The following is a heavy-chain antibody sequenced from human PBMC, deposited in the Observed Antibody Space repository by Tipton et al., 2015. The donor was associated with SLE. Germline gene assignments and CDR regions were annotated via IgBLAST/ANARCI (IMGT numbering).Heavy chain of an antibody. CDR1: GDSISGSDHF. CDR2: LYTSGTT. J-gene: IGHJ3*02. Sequence: TLSLTCTVSGDSISGSDHFWGWIRQPPGKGLEWIGRLYTSGTTNYNPSLKSRVTMSVDTSKNQFSLNLNSVTAADTAVYYCVRGGAFHIWGQGTKVTVSS. V-gene: IGHV4-61*02. CDR3: VRGGAFHI.